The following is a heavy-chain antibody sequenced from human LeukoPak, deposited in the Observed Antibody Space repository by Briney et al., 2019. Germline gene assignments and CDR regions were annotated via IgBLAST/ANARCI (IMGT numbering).Heavy chain of an antibody. D-gene: IGHD1-26*01. CDR3: AYRNNFEY. CDR2: IKADGSEK. CDR1: GFSFSGNW. Sequence: GGSLRLSCAASGFSFSGNWMNWVRQPPGKGLEWVANIKADGSEKYYEASVKGRFTISQDDAKRTVDLQMDNLRAEDTAIYYCAYRNNFEYWGQGALVTVSS. V-gene: IGHV3-7*05. J-gene: IGHJ4*02.